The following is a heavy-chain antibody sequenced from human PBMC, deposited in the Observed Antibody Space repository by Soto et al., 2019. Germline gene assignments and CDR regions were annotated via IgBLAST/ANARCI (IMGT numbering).Heavy chain of an antibody. CDR1: GFTFSSYA. CDR3: AKPNLYCSSTSCYDS. V-gene: IGHV3-23*01. J-gene: IGHJ4*02. Sequence: GGSLRLSCVGSGFTFSSYAMSWVRQAPGKGLEWVSAITGSGSTTYYADSMKGRFTISRDNSKSTLYLQMNSLRGEDTAIYYCAKPNLYCSSTSCYDSWGQGTLVTVSS. CDR2: ITGSGSTT. D-gene: IGHD2-2*01.